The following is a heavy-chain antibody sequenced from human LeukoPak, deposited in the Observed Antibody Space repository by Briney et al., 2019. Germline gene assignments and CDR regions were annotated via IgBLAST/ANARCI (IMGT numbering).Heavy chain of an antibody. CDR3: ARHVGAFDI. Sequence: SETLSLTCTVSGGSISGSSYHWDWIRQPPGKGLEWIGTIYYTGSSSYNPSLKSRVTISVDRSKNQFSLRLSSVTAADTAMYYCARHVGAFDIWGQGTMVTVSS. CDR2: IYYTGSS. D-gene: IGHD1-26*01. CDR1: GGSISGSSYH. V-gene: IGHV4-39*07. J-gene: IGHJ3*02.